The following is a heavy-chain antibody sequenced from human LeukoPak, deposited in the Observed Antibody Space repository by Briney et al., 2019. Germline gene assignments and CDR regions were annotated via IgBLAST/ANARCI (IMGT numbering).Heavy chain of an antibody. V-gene: IGHV4-34*01. CDR2: INHSGST. Sequence: PSETLSLTCTVSGGSISSHYWSWIRQPPGKGLEWIGEINHSGSTNYNPSLKSRVTISVDTSKNQFSLKLSSVTAPDTAVYYCASSRIRPLDYWGQGTLVTVSS. D-gene: IGHD1-14*01. J-gene: IGHJ4*02. CDR1: GGSISSHY. CDR3: ASSRIRPLDY.